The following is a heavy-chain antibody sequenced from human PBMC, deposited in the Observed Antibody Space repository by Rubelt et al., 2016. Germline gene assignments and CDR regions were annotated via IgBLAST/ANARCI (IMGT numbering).Heavy chain of an antibody. CDR3: ASSSQYYDNWTGVLNAFEI. CDR2: VHYTGST. J-gene: IGHJ3*02. Sequence: QVKLQESGPGLVKPSETLSLTCTVSGVSISDYHWSWIRQPPGKGLEWIGYVHYTGSTNYNPSLESRVAIYVDTSKNNVSLKLSYLTAADTDNDYCASSSQYYDNWTGVLNAFEIWGRGTMVTVSS. V-gene: IGHV4-59*01. D-gene: IGHD3-9*01. CDR1: GVSISDYH.